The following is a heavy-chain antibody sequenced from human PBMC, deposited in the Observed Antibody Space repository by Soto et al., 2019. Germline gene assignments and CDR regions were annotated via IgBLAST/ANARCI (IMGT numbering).Heavy chain of an antibody. Sequence: QVQLVQSGAEEKKPGASVKVSCKASGYTFTSYAMHWVRQAPGQRLEWMGWINAGNGNTKYSQKFQGRVTITRDTSARTAYMELSSLRSEDTAVYYCARNSPILDDAFDIWGQGTMVTVSS. J-gene: IGHJ3*02. CDR1: GYTFTSYA. CDR3: ARNSPILDDAFDI. CDR2: INAGNGNT. D-gene: IGHD3-3*01. V-gene: IGHV1-3*05.